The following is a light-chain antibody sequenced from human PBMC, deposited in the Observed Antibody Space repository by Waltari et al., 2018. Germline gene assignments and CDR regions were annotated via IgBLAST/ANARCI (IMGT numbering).Light chain of an antibody. CDR2: GAS. J-gene: IGKJ5*01. CDR1: QSVDSY. V-gene: IGKV3-11*01. Sequence: IVLTQSPATLPLSPGERATLSCRASQSVDSYLPWYQQKPGQTPRLLISGASNRASGVPARFSGSGSGTEFTLTIGSLESEDFAAYYCHQCSNWPITFGQGTRVEIK. CDR3: HQCSNWPIT.